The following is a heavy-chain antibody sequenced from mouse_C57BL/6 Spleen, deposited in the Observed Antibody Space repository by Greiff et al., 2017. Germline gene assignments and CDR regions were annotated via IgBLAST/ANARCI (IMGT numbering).Heavy chain of an antibody. J-gene: IGHJ2*01. CDR1: GYTFTSYW. Sequence: VKLQQPGAELVKPGASVKLSCKASGYTFTSYWMHWVKQRPGQGLEWIGMIHPNSGSTNYNEKFKSKATLTVDKSSSTAYMQLSSLTSEDSAVYYCARGNYYGYDADYWGQGTTLTVSS. CDR3: ARGNYYGYDADY. V-gene: IGHV1-64*01. CDR2: IHPNSGST. D-gene: IGHD2-2*01.